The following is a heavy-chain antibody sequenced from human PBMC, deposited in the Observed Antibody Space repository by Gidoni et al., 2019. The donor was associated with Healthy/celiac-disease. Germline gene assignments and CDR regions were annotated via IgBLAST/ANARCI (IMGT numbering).Heavy chain of an antibody. D-gene: IGHD2-21*01. J-gene: IGHJ4*02. CDR1: GGSIGSGGYY. Sequence: QVQLQESGPGLVKPSQPLSLTRTVSGGSIGSGGYYWRWIRPNPGKGLEWIGYIYYSGSTYYNPSLKRRVTISVDTSKNQFSLKLSSVTAADTAVYYCARVLKVPLFPRDYWGQGTLVTVSS. CDR2: IYYSGST. CDR3: ARVLKVPLFPRDY. V-gene: IGHV4-31*03.